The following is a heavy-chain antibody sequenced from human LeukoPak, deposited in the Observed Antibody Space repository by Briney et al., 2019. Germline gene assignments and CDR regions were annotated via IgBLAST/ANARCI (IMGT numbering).Heavy chain of an antibody. D-gene: IGHD5-18*01. CDR3: ARVSHRGYSYGPKKFDY. CDR2: VYATGTT. J-gene: IGHJ4*02. Sequence: SETLSLTCTVSSGSITGYYWSWIRQPPGKGLEWIGYVYATGTTNYNPSLKTRATISIDTSKNQLSLTLSSVTAADTAVYYCARVSHRGYSYGPKKFDYWGQGTLVTVSS. CDR1: SGSITGYY. V-gene: IGHV4-59*12.